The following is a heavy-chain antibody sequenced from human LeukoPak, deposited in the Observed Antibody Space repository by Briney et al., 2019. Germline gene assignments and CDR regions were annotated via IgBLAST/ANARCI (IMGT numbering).Heavy chain of an antibody. Sequence: GGSLRLSCAASGFTVSSNYMSWVRQAPGKGLEWVAVIYSGDSTYYADSVKGRFTISRHNSKNTLYLQMNSQRAEDTAVYYCARVLWFGEYASDYWGQGTLVTVSS. CDR3: ARVLWFGEYASDY. V-gene: IGHV3-53*04. CDR1: GFTVSSNY. J-gene: IGHJ4*02. CDR2: IYSGDST. D-gene: IGHD3-10*01.